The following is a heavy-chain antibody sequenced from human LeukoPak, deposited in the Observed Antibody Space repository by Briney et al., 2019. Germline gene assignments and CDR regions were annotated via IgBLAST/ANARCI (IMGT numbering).Heavy chain of an antibody. CDR2: IYYSGST. V-gene: IGHV4-39*07. CDR3: ARGIQLWSPFDY. J-gene: IGHJ4*02. D-gene: IGHD5-18*01. Sequence: PSETLSLTCTVSGGSISSSSYYWGWIRQPPGKGLEWIGSIYYSGSTYYNPSLKSRVTISLDTSKNQFSLRLSSVTAADTAVYYCARGIQLWSPFDYWGQGTLFTVSS. CDR1: GGSISSSSYY.